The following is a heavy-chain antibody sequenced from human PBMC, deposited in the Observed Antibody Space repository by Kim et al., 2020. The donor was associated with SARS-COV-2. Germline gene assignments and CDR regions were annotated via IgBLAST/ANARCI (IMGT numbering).Heavy chain of an antibody. V-gene: IGHV4-34*01. D-gene: IGHD3-3*01. Sequence: SETLSLTCAVYGGSFSGYYWSWIRQPPGKGLEWIGEINHSGSTNYNPSLKSRVTISVDTSKNQFSLKLSSVTAADTAVYYCAGLPYDFWSGYSHDYWGQGTLVTVSS. J-gene: IGHJ4*02. CDR1: GGSFSGYY. CDR2: INHSGST. CDR3: AGLPYDFWSGYSHDY.